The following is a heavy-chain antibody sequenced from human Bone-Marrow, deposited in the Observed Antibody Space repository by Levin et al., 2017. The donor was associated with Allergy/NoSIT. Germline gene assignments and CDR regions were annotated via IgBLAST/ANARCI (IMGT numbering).Heavy chain of an antibody. CDR3: AKAAAWRLRELDDHYHFDF. CDR1: GFSFNIYG. D-gene: IGHD1-7*01. V-gene: IGHV3-30*18. CDR2: ISYDGNDK. Sequence: GESLKISCVASGFSFNIYGMHWVRQAPGKGLEWVAVISYDGNDKYYADSVKGRYRISRDNSQNTLSLEMDNLRPEDTAVYYCAKAAAWRLRELDDHYHFDFWGLGTLVTVSS. J-gene: IGHJ4*02.